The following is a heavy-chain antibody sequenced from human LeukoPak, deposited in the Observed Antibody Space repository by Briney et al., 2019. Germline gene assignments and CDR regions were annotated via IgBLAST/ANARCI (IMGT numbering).Heavy chain of an antibody. CDR3: ARVNDIAVVAAAAPHYEY. V-gene: IGHV1-18*01. CDR2: ISAYKGVT. Sequence: ASVKVSCKPSGYTFISYGTSWVRQAPGQGLEWGGWISAYKGVTDYAQKFQGRVAMTTDTSTSTVYMELMSLTFEDTAVYYCARVNDIAVVAAAAPHYEYWGQGTLVTVSS. CDR1: GYTFISYG. D-gene: IGHD2-15*01. J-gene: IGHJ4*02.